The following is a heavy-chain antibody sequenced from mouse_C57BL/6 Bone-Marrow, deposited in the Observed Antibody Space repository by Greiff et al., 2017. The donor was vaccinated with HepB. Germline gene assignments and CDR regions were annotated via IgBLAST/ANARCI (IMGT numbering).Heavy chain of an antibody. D-gene: IGHD1-1*01. J-gene: IGHJ3*01. CDR1: GFTFSDYG. V-gene: IGHV5-17*01. CDR2: ISSGSGTI. Sequence: EVHLVESGGGLVKPGGSLKLSCAASGFTFSDYGMHWVRQAPEKGLEWVAYISSGSGTIYYADTVKGRFTISRDNAKNTLFLQMTSLRSEDTAMYYCARPRYYGSSPFAYWGQGTRVTVCA. CDR3: ARPRYYGSSPFAY.